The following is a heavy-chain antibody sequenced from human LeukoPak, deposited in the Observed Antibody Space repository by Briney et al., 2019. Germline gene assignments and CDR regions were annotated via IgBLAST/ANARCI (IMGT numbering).Heavy chain of an antibody. V-gene: IGHV3-48*04. CDR1: GFTFSNYN. CDR3: ATDFNEGFDP. Sequence: PGGSLRLSCAASGFTFSNYNMNWVRQAPGKGLEWVSYISSSSGIIYYADSVKGRFTISRDNAKNSLYLQMDSLRVEDTAVYYCATDFNEGFDPWGQGTLVTVSS. CDR2: ISSSSGII. D-gene: IGHD1-1*01. J-gene: IGHJ5*02.